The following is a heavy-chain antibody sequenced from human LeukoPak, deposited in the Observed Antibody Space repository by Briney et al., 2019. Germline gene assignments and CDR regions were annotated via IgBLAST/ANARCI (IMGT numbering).Heavy chain of an antibody. CDR1: GGSISSGGYY. D-gene: IGHD2-2*01. CDR2: IYHSGST. J-gene: IGHJ5*02. Sequence: PLETLSLTCTVSGGSISSGGYYWSWIRQPPGKGLEWIGYIYHSGSTYYNPSLKSRVTISVDRSKNQFSLKLSSVTAADTAVYYCARGGPTRYYCSSTSCLNWFDPWGQGTLVTVSS. CDR3: ARGGPTRYYCSSTSCLNWFDP. V-gene: IGHV4-30-2*01.